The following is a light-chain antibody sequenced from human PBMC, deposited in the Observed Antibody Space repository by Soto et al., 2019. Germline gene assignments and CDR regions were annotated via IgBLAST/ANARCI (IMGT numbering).Light chain of an antibody. CDR1: QSVRSE. J-gene: IGKJ5*01. Sequence: IVMTQSPATLSVSAGERATLSWRASQSVRSELAWYQQKPGQAPRLLVYGASTRATGIPARFSGSGSGTEFALTISSLQSQDFAVYYGQQYKNWPTITFGQGTRLEIK. CDR3: QQYKNWPTIT. V-gene: IGKV3-15*01. CDR2: GAS.